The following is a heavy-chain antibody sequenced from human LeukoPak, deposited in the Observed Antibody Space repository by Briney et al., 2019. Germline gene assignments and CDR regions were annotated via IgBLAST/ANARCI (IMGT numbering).Heavy chain of an antibody. CDR1: GGSISSGPYY. V-gene: IGHV4-61*02. J-gene: IGHJ4*02. CDR2: IYTSGST. CDR3: ASGIAADLY. D-gene: IGHD6-13*01. Sequence: SQTLSLTCTVSGGSISSGPYYWSWIRQPAGKGLEWIGRIYTSGSTNYNPSLKSRVTTSVDTSKNQFSLKLSSVTAADTAVYYCASGIAADLYWGQGTLVTVSS.